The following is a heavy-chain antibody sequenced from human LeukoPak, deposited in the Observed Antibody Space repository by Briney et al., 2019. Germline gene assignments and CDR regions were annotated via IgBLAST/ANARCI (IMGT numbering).Heavy chain of an antibody. D-gene: IGHD6-13*01. Sequence: SGTLSLTCTISADSISNYHWSWIRQPPGRGLEWIGYISYSGGTDYNPSLKSRVSISVHTSKTHFSLNLTSVTAADTAVYYCARTGYCSSKYCDYYGMDVXXXXTXVIVSS. J-gene: IGHJ6*01. V-gene: IGHV4-59*01. CDR3: ARTGYCSSKYCDYYGMDV. CDR1: ADSISNYH. CDR2: ISYSGGT.